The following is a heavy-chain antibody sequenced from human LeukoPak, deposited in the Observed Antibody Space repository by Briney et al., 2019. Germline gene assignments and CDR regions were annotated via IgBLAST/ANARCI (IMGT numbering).Heavy chain of an antibody. V-gene: IGHV3-48*01. CDR2: ISSRSSTI. CDR3: AKEKQLEPFDC. D-gene: IGHD1-1*01. J-gene: IGHJ4*02. CDR1: GFTFSNYS. Sequence: GGSLRLSCAASGFTFSNYSINWVRQAPGKGLEWVSYISSRSSTIYYADSVKGRFTISRDNAKNSLYLQMNSLRAEDTAVYYCAKEKQLEPFDCWGQGTLVTVSS.